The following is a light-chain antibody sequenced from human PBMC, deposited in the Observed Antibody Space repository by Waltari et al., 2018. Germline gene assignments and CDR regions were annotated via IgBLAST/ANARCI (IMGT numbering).Light chain of an antibody. CDR3: QQYGIYRA. V-gene: IGKV1-5*03. CDR1: QSVSTW. CDR2: RAS. Sequence: DVQMTQSPSTLSASVGHRVTITCRASQSVSTWLAWYQQKPGKAPNLLIYRASTLETGVPSRFSGSGSGTEFTRTISSLQPDDFATYYCQQYGIYRAFGQGTKVDIK. J-gene: IGKJ1*01.